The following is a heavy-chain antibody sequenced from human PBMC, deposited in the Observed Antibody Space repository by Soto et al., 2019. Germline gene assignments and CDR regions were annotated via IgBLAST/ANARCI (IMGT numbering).Heavy chain of an antibody. CDR2: ISSSGSTI. D-gene: IGHD3-10*01. CDR1: GFTFSDYY. J-gene: IGHJ5*02. Sequence: QVQLVESGGGLVKPGGSLRLSSAASGFTFSDYYMTWIRQAPGKGLGWVSYISSSGSTIYYADSVKGRFTISRDNAKNSLFLQMNSLRAEDTAVYYCARVRYYDSGSSINWFDPWGQGTLVTVSS. CDR3: ARVRYYDSGSSINWFDP. V-gene: IGHV3-11*01.